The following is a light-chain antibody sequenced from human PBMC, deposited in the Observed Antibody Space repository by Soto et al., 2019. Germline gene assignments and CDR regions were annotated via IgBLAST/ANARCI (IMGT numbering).Light chain of an antibody. CDR2: DAS. CDR1: ESISTY. J-gene: IGKJ5*01. Sequence: EIGLTQSPATLSLSPGERATLSCRASESISTYLGWYQQKPGQAPRPLIYDASNRATGIPARFSGSGSGTEFTLTISSLEPEDSAVYFCQQRSSGVTFGQGTRLEIK. CDR3: QQRSSGVT. V-gene: IGKV3-11*01.